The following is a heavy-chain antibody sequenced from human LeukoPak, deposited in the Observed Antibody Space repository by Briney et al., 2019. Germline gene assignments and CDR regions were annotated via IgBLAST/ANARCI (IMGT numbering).Heavy chain of an antibody. V-gene: IGHV3-23*01. D-gene: IGHD4-17*01. CDR2: ISPRGGGT. CDR1: GFTFSSYA. CDR3: AKDRYGDYGDPYNY. J-gene: IGHJ4*02. Sequence: GGSLRLSCAASGFTFSSYAMSWVRQAPGKGLEWLSGISPRGGGTYYADSVKGRVTISRDNSKNTLYLQLNSLRAEDTAVYYCAKDRYGDYGDPYNYWGQGTLVTVSS.